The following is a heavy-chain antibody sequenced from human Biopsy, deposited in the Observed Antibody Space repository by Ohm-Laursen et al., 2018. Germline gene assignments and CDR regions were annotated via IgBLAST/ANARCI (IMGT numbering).Heavy chain of an antibody. J-gene: IGHJ2*01. Sequence: ASVKVSCKASGGTFTNHAVGWVRQAPGQGLEWVGSSIPLFNTANYADKFQGRVTLTADKSTTTAYVELSSLRSEDTAIYYCARFPLGAYDDSGSYRAVGHWYFDLWGRGTLVTVSS. CDR2: SIPLFNTA. V-gene: IGHV1-69*06. CDR1: GGTFTNHA. D-gene: IGHD3-22*01. CDR3: ARFPLGAYDDSGSYRAVGHWYFDL.